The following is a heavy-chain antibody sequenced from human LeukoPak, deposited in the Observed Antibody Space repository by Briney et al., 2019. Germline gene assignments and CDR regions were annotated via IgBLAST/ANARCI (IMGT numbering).Heavy chain of an antibody. CDR1: GFTFSSYA. J-gene: IGHJ3*02. CDR3: AKEGRTGIRAFDI. D-gene: IGHD1-1*01. Sequence: GGSLRLSCAASGFTFSSYAMSWVRQAPGKGLEWVSLISGSGGSTYYADSVKGRFTISRDNTKNTLYLQMNSLRAEDTVVYYCAKEGRTGIRAFDIWGQGTMVTVSS. CDR2: ISGSGGST. V-gene: IGHV3-23*01.